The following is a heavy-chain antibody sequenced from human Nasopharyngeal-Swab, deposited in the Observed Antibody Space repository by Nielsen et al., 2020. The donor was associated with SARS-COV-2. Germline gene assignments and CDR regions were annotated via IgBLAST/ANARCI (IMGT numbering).Heavy chain of an antibody. CDR3: ARAYSSSWYYGY. CDR1: GFTFSSYG. CDR2: IWYDGSNK. J-gene: IGHJ4*02. D-gene: IGHD6-13*01. V-gene: IGHV3-33*01. Sequence: GESLKISCAASGFTFSSYGMHWVRQAPGKGLEWVAVIWYDGSNKYYADSVKGRFTISRDNSKNTLCLQMNSLRAEDTAVYYCARAYSSSWYYGYWGQGTLVTVSS.